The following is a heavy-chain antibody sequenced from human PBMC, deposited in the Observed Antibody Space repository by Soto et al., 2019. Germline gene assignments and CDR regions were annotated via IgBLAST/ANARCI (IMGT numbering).Heavy chain of an antibody. CDR1: GGSISSGDYY. CDR2: IYYSGST. V-gene: IGHV4-30-4*01. CDR3: AICGGSSVYFDY. J-gene: IGHJ4*02. D-gene: IGHD2-15*01. Sequence: QVQLQESGPGLVKPSQTLSLTCTVSGGSISSGDYYWSWIRQPPGKGLEWIGYIYYSGSTYYNPSLKKRVTTSVDTSKNQFSLKLLSVTAADTAVYYCAICGGSSVYFDYWGQGTLVTFSS.